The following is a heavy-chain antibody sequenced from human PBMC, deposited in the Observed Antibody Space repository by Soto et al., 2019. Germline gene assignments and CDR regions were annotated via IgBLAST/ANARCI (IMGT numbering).Heavy chain of an antibody. CDR1: GYSFTGYY. J-gene: IGHJ4*02. D-gene: IGHD2-15*01. V-gene: IGHV1-2*04. CDR3: ARGCSGGSCYGEFVY. CDR2: INPNSGGT. Sequence: ASVKVSCKASGYSFTGYYMHWVRQAPGQGLEWMGWINPNSGGTNYAQKFQGWVTMTRDTSISTAYMELSRLRSDDTAVYYCARGCSGGSCYGEFVYCGQGTLVTVSS.